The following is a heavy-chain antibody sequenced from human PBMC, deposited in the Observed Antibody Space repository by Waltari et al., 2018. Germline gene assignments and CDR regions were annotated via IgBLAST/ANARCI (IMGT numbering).Heavy chain of an antibody. CDR3: ATPFYNWDDPLHS. Sequence: EVQLLESGGDLVQPGGSLRLSCAASGSTFSNHAINWVRLAPGTGLEWVSAITVGDDTHYADSVKGRFTISRDTSKDTVYLQMNGLRAEDTAIYYCATPFYNWDDPLHSWGQGTLVTVYS. J-gene: IGHJ4*02. D-gene: IGHD1-20*01. V-gene: IGHV3-23*01. CDR2: ITVGDDT. CDR1: GSTFSNHA.